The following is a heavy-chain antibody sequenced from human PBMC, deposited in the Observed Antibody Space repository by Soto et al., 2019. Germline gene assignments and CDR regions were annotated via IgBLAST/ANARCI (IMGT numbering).Heavy chain of an antibody. CDR1: GGTFSSYT. J-gene: IGHJ4*02. CDR2: IIPILGIA. Sequence: QVQLVQSGAEVTKPGSSVKVSCKASGGTFSSYTISWVRQAPGQGLEWMGRIIPILGIANYAQKFQGRVTSTADKSTSTAYMELSSLRSADTAVYYCARDLSDDILPGGYFDYWGQGTLVTVSS. V-gene: IGHV1-69*08. CDR3: ARDLSDDILPGGYFDY. D-gene: IGHD3-9*01.